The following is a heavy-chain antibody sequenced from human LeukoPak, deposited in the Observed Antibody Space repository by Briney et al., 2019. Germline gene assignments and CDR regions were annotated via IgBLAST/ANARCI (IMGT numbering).Heavy chain of an antibody. Sequence: SETLSLTCTVSGGSISSGDYYWSWIRQPPGKGLERIGYIYYSGSTYYNPSLKSRVTISVDTSKNQFSLKLSSVTAAGTAVYYCAREPYSSSPSVEYFDLWGRGTLVTVSS. CDR1: GGSISSGDYY. J-gene: IGHJ2*01. D-gene: IGHD6-6*01. CDR3: AREPYSSSPSVEYFDL. V-gene: IGHV4-30-4*08. CDR2: IYYSGST.